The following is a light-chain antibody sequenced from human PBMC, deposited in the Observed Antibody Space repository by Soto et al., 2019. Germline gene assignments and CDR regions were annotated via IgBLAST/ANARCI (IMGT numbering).Light chain of an antibody. CDR3: SSYAGSNNWN. Sequence: QPVLTQPPSASGSPGQSVTISCTGTSSDVGGYNYVSWYQQHPGKAPKLMIYEVSKWPSGVPDRFSGSKSGSTASLTVSGLQAEDEADYYCSSYAGSNNWNFGTGTKLTVL. CDR1: SSDVGGYNY. V-gene: IGLV2-8*01. J-gene: IGLJ1*01. CDR2: EVS.